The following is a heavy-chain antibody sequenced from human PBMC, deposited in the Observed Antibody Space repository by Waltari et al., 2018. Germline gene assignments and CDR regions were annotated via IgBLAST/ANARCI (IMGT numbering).Heavy chain of an antibody. CDR3: VRGEDIVVVPAAHFDY. V-gene: IGHV4-34*01. J-gene: IGHJ4*02. D-gene: IGHD2-2*01. CDR1: GGSFSGYY. Sequence: QVQLQQWGAGLLKPSETLSLTCAVYGGSFSGYYWSWIRQPPGKGLEWIGEINHSGSTNYNPSLNSRVTISVDTSKNQFSLKLSSVTAADTAVYYCVRGEDIVVVPAAHFDYWGQGTLVTVSS. CDR2: INHSGST.